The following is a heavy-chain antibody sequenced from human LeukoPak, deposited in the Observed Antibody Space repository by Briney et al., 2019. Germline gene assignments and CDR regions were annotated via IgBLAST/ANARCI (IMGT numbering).Heavy chain of an antibody. D-gene: IGHD3-9*01. CDR1: GFTFSTYW. Sequence: GGSLRLSCAASGFTFSTYWMSWVRQAPGKGLEWVSYISSSGSTIYYADSVKGRFTISRDNAKNTLYLQMNSLRAEDTAVYYCARVNYDVLTGYYYFDSWGQGTLVTVSS. CDR2: ISSSGSTI. CDR3: ARVNYDVLTGYYYFDS. V-gene: IGHV3-48*04. J-gene: IGHJ4*02.